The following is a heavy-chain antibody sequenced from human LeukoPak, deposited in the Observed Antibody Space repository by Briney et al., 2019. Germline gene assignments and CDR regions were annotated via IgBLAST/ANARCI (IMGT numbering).Heavy chain of an antibody. V-gene: IGHV4-59*08. CDR3: ARLQTSYYYYGMDV. CDR1: GGSFSGYY. Sequence: PSETLSLTCAVYGGSFSGYYWSWIRQPPGKGLAWIGYIYYSGSTNYNPSLKSRVTISVDTSKNQFSLKLSSVTAADTAVYYCARLQTSYYYYGMDVWGQGTTVTVSS. J-gene: IGHJ6*02. CDR2: IYYSGST.